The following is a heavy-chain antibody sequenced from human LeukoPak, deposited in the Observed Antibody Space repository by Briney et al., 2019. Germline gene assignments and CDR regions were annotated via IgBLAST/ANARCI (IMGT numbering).Heavy chain of an antibody. Sequence: GGSLRLSCAASGFTFSSNAMSWVRQAPGKGLEWVSAISGSGGSTYYADTVKGRFTISRDNSKNTLYLQMNSLRAEDTAVYYCAKAPSAKVTGFDYWGQGTLVSVSS. CDR3: AKAPSAKVTGFDY. CDR1: GFTFSSNA. CDR2: ISGSGGST. V-gene: IGHV3-23*01. J-gene: IGHJ4*02. D-gene: IGHD1-20*01.